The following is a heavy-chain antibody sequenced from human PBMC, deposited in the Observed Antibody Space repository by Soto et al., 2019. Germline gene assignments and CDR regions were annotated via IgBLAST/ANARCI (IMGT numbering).Heavy chain of an antibody. CDR3: ARDSRVVPAAGGWFDP. J-gene: IGHJ5*02. CDR2: IYYSGST. Sequence: QVQLQESGPGLVKPSQTLSLTCTVSGGSISSGGYYWSWIRQHPGKGLESIGYIYYSGSTYYNPSLKSRVTISVDTSKNQFSLKLSSVTAADTAVYYCARDSRVVPAAGGWFDPWGQGTLVTVSS. CDR1: GGSISSGGYY. V-gene: IGHV4-31*03. D-gene: IGHD2-2*01.